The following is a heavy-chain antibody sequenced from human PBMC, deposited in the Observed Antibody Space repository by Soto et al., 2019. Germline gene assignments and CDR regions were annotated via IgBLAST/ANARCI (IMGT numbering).Heavy chain of an antibody. Sequence: QVQLQESGPGLVKPSETLSLTCTVSGGSISSYYWSWIRQPAGKGLEWIGRIYTSGSTNYNPSLKRRVTVSVDTSKNQFSLTLSSVTAADPAVYYCAQGLPEYSGYDYGWFDPWGQGTLVTVSS. D-gene: IGHD5-12*01. V-gene: IGHV4-4*07. CDR2: IYTSGST. J-gene: IGHJ5*02. CDR3: AQGLPEYSGYDYGWFDP. CDR1: GGSISSYY.